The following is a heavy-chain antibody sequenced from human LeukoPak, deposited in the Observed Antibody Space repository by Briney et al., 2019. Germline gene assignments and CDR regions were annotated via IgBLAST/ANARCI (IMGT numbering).Heavy chain of an antibody. CDR2: IKQDGSEK. D-gene: IGHD3-10*02. CDR1: GFIFSSYW. J-gene: IGHJ6*04. V-gene: IGHV3-7*01. CDR3: AEVGITMIGGV. Sequence: GGSLRLSCAASGFIFSSYWMSWVRQAPGKGLEWVANIKQDGSEKYYVDSVKGRFTISRDNAKNSLYLQMNSLRAEDTAVYYCAEVGITMIGGVWGKGTTVTISS.